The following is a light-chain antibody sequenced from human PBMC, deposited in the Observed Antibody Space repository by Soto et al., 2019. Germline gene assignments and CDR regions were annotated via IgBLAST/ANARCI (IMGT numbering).Light chain of an antibody. CDR2: EVT. CDR3: SSYTSSSAPHVV. V-gene: IGLV2-14*01. CDR1: SSDAGGYYY. J-gene: IGLJ2*01. Sequence: QSVLTQPASVSGSPGQSITISCTGTSSDAGGYYYVSWYQHHPGKAPKLIIYEVTNRPSGVSYRFSGSKSGNTASLIISGLQAEDEADYYCSSYTSSSAPHVVVGGGTKLTVL.